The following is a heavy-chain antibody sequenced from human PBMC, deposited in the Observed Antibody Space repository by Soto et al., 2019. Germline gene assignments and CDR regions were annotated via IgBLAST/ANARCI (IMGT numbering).Heavy chain of an antibody. CDR3: ARDHISCTGGSCYFDY. Sequence: PSETLSLTCSVSGGSISSSNYYWGWIRQPPGKGLEWIGNIYSSGSTNYNPSLKSRVSISVDTSKNQISLKLSSVTVADTAVYYCARDHISCTGGSCYFDYWGQGSRVT. CDR2: IYSSGST. J-gene: IGHJ4*02. D-gene: IGHD2-15*01. V-gene: IGHV4-39*02. CDR1: GGSISSSNYY.